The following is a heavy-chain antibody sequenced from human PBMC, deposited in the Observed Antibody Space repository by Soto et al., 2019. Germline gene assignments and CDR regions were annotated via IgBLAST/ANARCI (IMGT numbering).Heavy chain of an antibody. CDR1: GGSISSCGYY. Sequence: SETLSLTCTVSGGSISSCGYYWSWIRQHPGKGLEWIGYIYYSGSTYYNPSLKSRVTISVDTSKNQFSLKLSSVTAADTAAYYCARDNGLRDAFDSWGQGTMVTVSS. CDR2: IYYSGST. D-gene: IGHD5-12*01. J-gene: IGHJ3*02. V-gene: IGHV4-31*03. CDR3: ARDNGLRDAFDS.